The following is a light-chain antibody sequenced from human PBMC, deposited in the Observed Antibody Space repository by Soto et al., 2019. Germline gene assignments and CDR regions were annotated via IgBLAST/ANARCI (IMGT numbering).Light chain of an antibody. CDR2: KAS. CDR1: QSISSW. CDR3: QHYNSYSEA. J-gene: IGKJ1*01. V-gene: IGKV1-5*03. Sequence: DIQMTQSPSTLSASVGDRVTITCRASQSISSWVAWDQQKPGKAPKLLIYKASTLKSGVPSRFSGSGSGTEVTLTISSLQPDDFATYYCQHYNSYSEAFGQGTKVDIK.